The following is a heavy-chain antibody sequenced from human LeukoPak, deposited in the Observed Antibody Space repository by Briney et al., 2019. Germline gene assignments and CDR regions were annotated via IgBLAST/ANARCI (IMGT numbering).Heavy chain of an antibody. V-gene: IGHV3-30*18. CDR3: AKDQDVAAAGTWGSIDY. D-gene: IGHD6-13*01. CDR1: GFTFNSYG. Sequence: GGSLRLSCATSGFTFNSYGMHWVRQAPGRGLEWVAVISYDGSNKYYADSVKGRFTISRDNSKNTLYLQMNSLRAEDTAVYYCAKDQDVAAAGTWGSIDYWGQGTLVTVSS. CDR2: ISYDGSNK. J-gene: IGHJ4*02.